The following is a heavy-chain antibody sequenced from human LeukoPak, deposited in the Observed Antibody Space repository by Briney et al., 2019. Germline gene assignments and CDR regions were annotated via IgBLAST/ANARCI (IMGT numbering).Heavy chain of an antibody. J-gene: IGHJ4*02. CDR3: ARGWYNWNSEYYFDY. D-gene: IGHD1-7*01. Sequence: SETLSLTCTVSGGSISSSSYYWGWIRQPPGKGLEWIGSIYYSGSTNYNPSLKSRVTISVDTSKNQFSLKLSSVTAADTAVYYCARGWYNWNSEYYFDYWGQGTLVTVSS. CDR1: GGSISSSSYY. V-gene: IGHV4-39*07. CDR2: IYYSGST.